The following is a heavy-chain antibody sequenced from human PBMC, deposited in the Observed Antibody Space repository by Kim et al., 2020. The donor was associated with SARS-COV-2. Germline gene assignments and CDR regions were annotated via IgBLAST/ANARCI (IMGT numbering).Heavy chain of an antibody. CDR2: ISGSGGST. CDR1: GFTFSSYA. CDR3: AKDEGGSGSYVYAFDI. V-gene: IGHV3-23*01. Sequence: GGSLRLSCAASGFTFSSYAMSWVRQAPGKGLEWVSAISGSGGSTYYADSVKGRFTISRDNSKNTLYLQMNSLRAEDTAVYYCAKDEGGSGSYVYAFDIWGQGTMVTVSS. J-gene: IGHJ3*02. D-gene: IGHD1-26*01.